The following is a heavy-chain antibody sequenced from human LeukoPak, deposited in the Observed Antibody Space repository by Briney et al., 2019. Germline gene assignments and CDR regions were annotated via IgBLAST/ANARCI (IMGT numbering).Heavy chain of an antibody. CDR1: GFTFSSSE. CDR2: ISSSGSTI. V-gene: IGHV3-48*03. J-gene: IGHJ4*02. Sequence: PGGSLRLSCAASGFTFSSSEMNWVRQSPGKGLEWVSYISSSGSTIYYADSVKGRFTISRDNAKNSLYLQMNSLRAEDTAVYYCASPWGGAASVGYWGQGTLVTVSS. D-gene: IGHD3-16*01. CDR3: ASPWGGAASVGY.